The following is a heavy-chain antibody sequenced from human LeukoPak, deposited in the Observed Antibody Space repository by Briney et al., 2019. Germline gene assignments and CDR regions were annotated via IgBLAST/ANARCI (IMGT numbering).Heavy chain of an antibody. D-gene: IGHD3-10*01. Sequence: SETLSLTCAVYGGSFSGYYWSWIRQPPGKGLEWIGEINHSGSTNYNPSLKSRVTISVDTSKNQFSLKLSSVTAADTAVYYCARELWFGERPREGWGQGTLVTVSS. CDR1: GGSFSGYY. V-gene: IGHV4-34*01. J-gene: IGHJ4*02. CDR2: INHSGST. CDR3: ARELWFGERPREG.